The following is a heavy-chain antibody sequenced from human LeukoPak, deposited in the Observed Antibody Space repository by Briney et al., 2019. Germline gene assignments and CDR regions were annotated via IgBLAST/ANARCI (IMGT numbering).Heavy chain of an antibody. Sequence: EASVKVSCKASGGTFSSYAISWVRQGPGQGLEWMGGIIPIFGTANYAQKFQGRVTITADESTSTAYMELSSLRSEDTAVYYCARISGSSRGFDPWGQGTLVTVSS. CDR1: GGTFSSYA. J-gene: IGHJ5*02. V-gene: IGHV1-69*01. CDR3: ARISGSSRGFDP. CDR2: IIPIFGTA. D-gene: IGHD3-10*01.